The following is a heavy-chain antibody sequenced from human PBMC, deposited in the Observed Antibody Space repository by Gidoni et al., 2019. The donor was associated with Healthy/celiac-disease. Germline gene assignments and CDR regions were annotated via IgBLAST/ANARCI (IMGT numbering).Heavy chain of an antibody. V-gene: IGHV3-23*01. CDR2: ISGSGGSK. J-gene: IGHJ4*02. Sequence: EVQLLESGGGLVQPGGSLRLSCAASGFTFRSYAMSWVRQAPGKGLEWVSAISGSGGSKYYEDSVKGRFTISRDNSKNTLYLQMNSLRAEDTAVYYCAKVLGRIAVAGTLADWGQGTLVTVSS. D-gene: IGHD6-19*01. CDR1: GFTFRSYA. CDR3: AKVLGRIAVAGTLAD.